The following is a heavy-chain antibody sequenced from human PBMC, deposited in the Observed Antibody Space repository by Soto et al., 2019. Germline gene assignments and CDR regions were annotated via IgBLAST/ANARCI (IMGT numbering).Heavy chain of an antibody. Sequence: QVQLQESGPGLVKPSETLSLTCTVSGGSVSSGSYYWSWIRQPPGKGLEWIGYIYYSGSTNYNPSLKSRVTISVDTSKNQCSLKLSSVTAADTAVYYCARDIVVVPAATDAFDIWGQGTMVTVSS. D-gene: IGHD2-2*01. CDR3: ARDIVVVPAATDAFDI. V-gene: IGHV4-61*01. CDR1: GGSVSSGSYY. CDR2: IYYSGST. J-gene: IGHJ3*02.